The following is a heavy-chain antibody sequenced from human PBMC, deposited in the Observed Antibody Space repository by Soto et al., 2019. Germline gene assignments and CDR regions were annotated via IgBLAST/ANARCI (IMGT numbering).Heavy chain of an antibody. J-gene: IGHJ4*02. CDR2: ISPSGGST. V-gene: IGHV3-23*01. CDR1: GFTFSSYA. D-gene: IGHD3-10*01. Sequence: EVQLLESGGGLVQSGGSLRLSCAASGFTFSSYAMSWVRQAPGKGLEWVSGISPSGGSTYYADSVKGRFTISRDNSKNPLYLQMTSLIAADTAVYFCAKKVGRSYFFACWCQGTLVTVSS. CDR3: AKKVGRSYFFAC.